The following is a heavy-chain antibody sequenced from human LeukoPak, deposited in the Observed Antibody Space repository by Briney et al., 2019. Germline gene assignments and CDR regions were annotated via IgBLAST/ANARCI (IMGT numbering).Heavy chain of an antibody. J-gene: IGHJ4*02. D-gene: IGHD2-15*01. CDR2: IYYSGST. CDR3: ARVGAGRGGYCSGGSCLGDPRLNAFYYFDY. V-gene: IGHV4-31*03. CDR1: GGSISSGGYY. Sequence: SQTLSLTCTVSGGSISSGGYYWSWIRQHPGKGLEWIGYIYYSGSTYYNPSLKSRVTISVDTSKNQFSLKLSSVTATDTAVYYCARVGAGRGGYCSGGSCLGDPRLNAFYYFDYWGQGTLVTVSS.